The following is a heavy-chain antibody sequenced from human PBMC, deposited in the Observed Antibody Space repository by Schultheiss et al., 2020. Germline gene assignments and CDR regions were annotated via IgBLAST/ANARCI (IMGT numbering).Heavy chain of an antibody. CDR3: ARGRRCVDYECSLGMDV. D-gene: IGHD4-17*01. V-gene: IGHV4-59*04. Sequence: SQTLSLTCTVSGGSISSYYWSWIRQPPGKGLEWIGSIYHSGSTYYNPSLKSRVTISVDTSKNQFSLQLNSVTPEDTAVYYCARGRRCVDYECSLGMDVWGQGTTVTVS. J-gene: IGHJ6*02. CDR1: GGSISSYY. CDR2: IYHSGST.